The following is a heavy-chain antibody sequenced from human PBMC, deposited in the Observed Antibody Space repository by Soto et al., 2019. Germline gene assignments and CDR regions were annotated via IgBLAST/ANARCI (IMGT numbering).Heavy chain of an antibody. Sequence: GGSLRLSCAVSGFTFNSYWMTWARQSPGKGLEWVANINEDGSEKYYVDSVKGRFIISRDNSDNSLYLQMDSLTAEDTAVYYCARGPADYWGQGTLVTVSS. CDR1: GFTFNSYW. CDR2: INEDGSEK. J-gene: IGHJ4*02. CDR3: ARGPADY. V-gene: IGHV3-7*03.